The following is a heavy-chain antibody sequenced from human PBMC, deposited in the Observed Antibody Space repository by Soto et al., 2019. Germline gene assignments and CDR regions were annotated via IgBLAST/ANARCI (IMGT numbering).Heavy chain of an antibody. CDR2: IYYSGST. D-gene: IGHD5-12*01. Sequence: PSETLSLTCTVSGGSISSGGYYWSWIRQHPGKGLEWIGYIYYSGSTYYNPSLKSRVTISVDTSKNQFSLKLSSVTAEDTAVYYCAKRRTYRGDAFCVDYWGQGTLVTVSS. V-gene: IGHV4-31*03. CDR3: AKRRTYRGDAFCVDY. J-gene: IGHJ4*02. CDR1: GGSISSGGYY.